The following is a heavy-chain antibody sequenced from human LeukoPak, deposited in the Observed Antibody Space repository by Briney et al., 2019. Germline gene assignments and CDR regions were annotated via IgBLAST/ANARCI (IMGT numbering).Heavy chain of an antibody. CDR2: MYISGST. D-gene: IGHD6-13*01. J-gene: IGHJ5*01. Sequence: SETLSLTCTVSGGSISSDYWSWIRQPAGKGLEWIGRMYISGSTDHNPPLRSRVTMSLDTSKNQFSLKLTSVTAADTAVYYCARDRGGAAAGNWFDSWGQGTLVIVSS. CDR1: GGSISSDY. CDR3: ARDRGGAAAGNWFDS. V-gene: IGHV4-4*07.